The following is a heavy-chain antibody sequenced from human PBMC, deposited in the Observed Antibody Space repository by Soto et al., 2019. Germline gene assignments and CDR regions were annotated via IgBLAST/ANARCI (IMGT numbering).Heavy chain of an antibody. CDR2: INPGNGNT. J-gene: IGHJ4*02. CDR1: GYTFTSYA. D-gene: IGHD2-15*01. V-gene: IGHV1-3*01. Sequence: ASVKVSCKASGYTFTSYAMHWVRQAPGQRLEWMGWINPGNGNTKCSQKFQDRVTITRDTSASTAYMELSSLRSEDTAVCYCARGESVVGDYWGQGTLVTVSS. CDR3: ARGESVVGDY.